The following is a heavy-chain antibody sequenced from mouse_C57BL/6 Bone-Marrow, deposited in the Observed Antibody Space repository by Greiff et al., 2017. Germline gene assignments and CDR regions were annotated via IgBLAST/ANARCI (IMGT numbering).Heavy chain of an antibody. CDR1: GFNIKDDY. D-gene: IGHD2-3*01. CDR3: SSCDGKYFDF. CDR2: IDPEIGDT. V-gene: IGHV14-4*01. Sequence: VQLQQSGAELVRPGASVKLSCTASGFNIKDDYMHWVKQRPEQGLEWIGWIDPEIGDTEYDSKFQGKATITSDTSSNTAYLQLSSLTSEDPAVYYCSSCDGKYFDFWGQGTPLTVAS. J-gene: IGHJ2*01.